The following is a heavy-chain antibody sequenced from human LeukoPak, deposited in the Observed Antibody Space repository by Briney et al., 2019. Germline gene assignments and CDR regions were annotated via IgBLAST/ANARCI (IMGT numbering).Heavy chain of an antibody. V-gene: IGHV3-23*01. CDR3: AKDGGYFDWLDAFDI. Sequence: GGSLRLSCVASGFTFSSYAMSRVRQAPGKGLEWVSAISGSGGSTYYADSVKGRFTISRDNSKNTLYLQMNSLRAEDTAVYYCAKDGGYFDWLDAFDIWGQGTMVTVSS. CDR2: ISGSGGST. CDR1: GFTFSSYA. D-gene: IGHD3-9*01. J-gene: IGHJ3*02.